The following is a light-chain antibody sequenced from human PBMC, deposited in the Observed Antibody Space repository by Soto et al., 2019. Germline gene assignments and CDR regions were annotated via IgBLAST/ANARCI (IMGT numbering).Light chain of an antibody. CDR3: QQYNNWTPWT. CDR2: GAS. CDR1: QSVSSN. J-gene: IGKJ1*01. V-gene: IGKV3-15*01. Sequence: EMVMTQSPATLSVSPGEGATLSCRASQSVSSNLAWYQHKPGQAPRILIYGASNRATGVPARFSGSGSGTEFTLTISSLQSEDFAVYYCQQYNNWTPWTFGQGTKVEVK.